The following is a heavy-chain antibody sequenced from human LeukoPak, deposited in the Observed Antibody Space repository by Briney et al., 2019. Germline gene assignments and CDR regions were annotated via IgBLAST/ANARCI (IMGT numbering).Heavy chain of an antibody. J-gene: IGHJ3*01. D-gene: IGHD6-6*01. CDR1: GFTFSSYA. CDR2: ISGSGSST. Sequence: GGSLRLSCAASGFTFSSYAMSWVRRAPGKGLEWVSAISGSGSSTYYADSVKGRFTISRDSSKNTLYLQMNSLRAEDTAVYYCARSSYSSSSSVWGQGTMVTISS. V-gene: IGHV3-23*01. CDR3: ARSSYSSSSSV.